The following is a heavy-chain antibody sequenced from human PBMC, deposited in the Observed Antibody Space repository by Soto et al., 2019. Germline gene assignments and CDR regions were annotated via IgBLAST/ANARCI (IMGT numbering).Heavy chain of an antibody. CDR2: IYYSGTN. D-gene: IGHD2-15*01. CDR1: RGSINSGDYY. Sequence: QVQLQESGPGLVKSSQTLSLTCTVSRGSINSGDYYWSWIRQSPGNGLEWIGYIYYSGTNYYNPSLKSRISISVDTSNNYFSLMRSSVTPADTAVYFCGRAGRRDGNSSPGSFDTWGQGILVTLSS. V-gene: IGHV4-30-4*01. J-gene: IGHJ5*02. CDR3: GRAGRRDGNSSPGSFDT.